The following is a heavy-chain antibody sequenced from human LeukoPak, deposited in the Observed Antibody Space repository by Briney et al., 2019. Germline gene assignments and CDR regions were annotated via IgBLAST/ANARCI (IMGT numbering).Heavy chain of an antibody. CDR1: GGPLSSSNDY. CDR2: IYYSGSP. Sequence: NSSETLSLPCTVSGGPLSSSNDYGGWLRQPPGKGLEWIGYIYYSGSPYYHPSLKSRVTISVHKSKNQFSHTLSSVTAGAKVVYYCTTVIWYNYYTSDYLFHYCGQGTLVTVSS. J-gene: IGHJ4*02. D-gene: IGHD3-22*01. V-gene: IGHV4-39*07. CDR3: TTVIWYNYYTSDYLFHY.